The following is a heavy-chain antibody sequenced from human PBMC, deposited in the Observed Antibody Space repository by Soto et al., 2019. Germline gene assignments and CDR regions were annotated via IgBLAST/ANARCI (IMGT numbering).Heavy chain of an antibody. CDR1: GFKFSAYA. V-gene: IGHV3-23*01. CDR3: AKSPQRVFAYFDI. Sequence: QLLESGGALIQPGGSLRVSCVASGFKFSAYAMTWLRQSPGQGLQCVSSISTSGNTTFYADSVKGRFTISRDNSSNTLYLQMRSLRAEDTARYFCAKSPQRVFAYFDIWGQGSLVTVSS. CDR2: ISTSGNTT. J-gene: IGHJ4*02. D-gene: IGHD3-3*01.